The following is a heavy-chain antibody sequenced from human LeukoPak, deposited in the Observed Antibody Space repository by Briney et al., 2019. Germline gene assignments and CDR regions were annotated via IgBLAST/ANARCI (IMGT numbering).Heavy chain of an antibody. Sequence: GGSLRLSCAASGSYWMHWVRQAPGKGLVWVSHINSDGSWTSYADSVKGRFTISKDNAKNMLYLQMNSLRAEDTAVYYCAKESGALGAPLYDYWGRGILVTASS. V-gene: IGHV3-74*01. CDR3: AKESGALGAPLYDY. D-gene: IGHD4/OR15-4a*01. J-gene: IGHJ4*02. CDR2: INSDGSWT. CDR1: GSYW.